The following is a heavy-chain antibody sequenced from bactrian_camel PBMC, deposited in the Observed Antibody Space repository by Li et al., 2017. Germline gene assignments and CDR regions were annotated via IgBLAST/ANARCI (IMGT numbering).Heavy chain of an antibody. CDR2: ISGDGTT. V-gene: IGHV3S53*01. CDR1: TYIFSGCR. D-gene: IGHD4*01. Sequence: QLVESGGGSVQAGGSLKLSCAASTYIFSGCRWGWFRQAPGKERELVSTISGDGTTTYADSVKGRFTISQGNPKITLYLQMNSLKTEDTALYYCTYSSNYHSIYGIRLYEFNHWGQGTQVTVS. CDR3: TYSSNYHSIYGIRLYEFNH. J-gene: IGHJ4*01.